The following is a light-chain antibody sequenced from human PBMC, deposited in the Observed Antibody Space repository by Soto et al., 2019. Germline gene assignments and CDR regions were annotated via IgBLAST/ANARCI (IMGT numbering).Light chain of an antibody. J-gene: IGLJ1*01. CDR3: QSYDSSLSGSGV. CDR2: GNS. Sequence: QSVLTQPPSVSGAPGQRVTISCTGSSSNIGAGYDVHWYQQLPGTAPKLLIYGNSNRPSGVPDRLSGSKSGTSASLAITGLQAEDEADYYCQSYDSSLSGSGVFGTGTKGTVL. V-gene: IGLV1-40*01. CDR1: SSNIGAGYD.